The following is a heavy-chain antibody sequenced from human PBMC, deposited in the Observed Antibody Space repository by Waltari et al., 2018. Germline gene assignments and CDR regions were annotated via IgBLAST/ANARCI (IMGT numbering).Heavy chain of an antibody. CDR2: ISGSGGST. D-gene: IGHD1-26*01. Sequence: EVQLLESGGGLVQPGGSLRLSCAASGFTFSSYAMSWVRQAPGKGLEWVSAISGSGGSTYYADSVKGRFTISRDNAKTTLYLQMNSLRAEDTAVYYCAKEVVQSGYSGSYRGWGYYFDYWGQGTLVTVSS. CDR1: GFTFSSYA. CDR3: AKEVVQSGYSGSYRGWGYYFDY. J-gene: IGHJ4*02. V-gene: IGHV3-23*01.